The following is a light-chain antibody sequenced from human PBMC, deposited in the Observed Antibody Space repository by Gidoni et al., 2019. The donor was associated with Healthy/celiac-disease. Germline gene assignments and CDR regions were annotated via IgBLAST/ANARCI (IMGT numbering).Light chain of an antibody. J-gene: IGLJ2*01. CDR1: SSDVGGYNY. CDR3: SSYTSSITLL. V-gene: IGLV2-14*01. CDR2: DVS. Sequence: QSALPQPASVSGSSGQSITISCTGTSSDVGGYNYVSWYQQNPGKAPKLMIYDVSNRPSGVSNRFSGSKSGNTASLTISGLQAEDEADYYCSSYTSSITLLFGGGTKLTVL.